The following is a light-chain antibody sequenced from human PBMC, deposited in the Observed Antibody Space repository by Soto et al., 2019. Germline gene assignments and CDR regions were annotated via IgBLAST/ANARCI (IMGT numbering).Light chain of an antibody. Sequence: DIHMTQSPSPLSASVGDTVTITCQASQDISNHLNWYQQKPGKAPKLLIYDASNLETGVPSRLSGSGSGTDFTVTISSLQPEDFASYYCQKSFSTPPTCGQGTKVDIK. CDR2: DAS. CDR1: QDISNH. J-gene: IGKJ1*01. CDR3: QKSFSTPPT. V-gene: IGKV1-33*01.